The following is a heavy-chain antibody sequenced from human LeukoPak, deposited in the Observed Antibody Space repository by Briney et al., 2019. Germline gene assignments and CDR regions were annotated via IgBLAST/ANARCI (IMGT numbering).Heavy chain of an antibody. CDR2: ISYDVSKK. Sequence: GGSLRLSCAASGFTFSNYGMHWVRQAPGKGLEWVAVISYDVSKKYYADSVKGRFTVSRDNAKNSLYLQMNSLGLEDTAVYYCARDGGEDIVVVPAAIVFDYWGQGTLVTVSS. CDR3: ARDGGEDIVVVPAAIVFDY. V-gene: IGHV3-30*03. CDR1: GFTFSNYG. D-gene: IGHD2-2*02. J-gene: IGHJ4*02.